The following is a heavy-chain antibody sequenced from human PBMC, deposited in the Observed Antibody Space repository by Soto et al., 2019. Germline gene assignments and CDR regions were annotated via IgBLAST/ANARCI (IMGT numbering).Heavy chain of an antibody. CDR2: ISYDGSNK. J-gene: IGHJ4*02. D-gene: IGHD4-17*01. CDR3: ARDLASTTIPNY. CDR1: GFTFSSYS. Sequence: HPGGSLRLSCAASGFTFSSYSMHWVRQAPGKGLEWVAVISYDGSNKYYADPVKGRFTISRDNSKNTLYLQMNSLRAEDTAVYYCARDLASTTIPNYWGQGTLVTVPQ. V-gene: IGHV3-30-3*01.